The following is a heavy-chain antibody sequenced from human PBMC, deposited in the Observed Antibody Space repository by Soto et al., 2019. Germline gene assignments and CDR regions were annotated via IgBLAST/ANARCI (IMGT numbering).Heavy chain of an antibody. V-gene: IGHV5-51*01. Sequence: GESLRISCKGSGYSFTSYWIGWVRQMPGKGLEWMGIIYPGDSDTKYSPSFQGQVTISADKSIITAYLQWSSLKASDTAMYYCARRHLVEDAFDIWGQGTMVTVS. D-gene: IGHD6-6*01. CDR1: GYSFTSYW. CDR3: ARRHLVEDAFDI. J-gene: IGHJ3*02. CDR2: IYPGDSDT.